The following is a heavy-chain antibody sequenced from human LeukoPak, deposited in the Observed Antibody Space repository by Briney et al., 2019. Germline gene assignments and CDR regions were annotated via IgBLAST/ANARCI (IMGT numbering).Heavy chain of an antibody. V-gene: IGHV1-18*01. J-gene: IGHJ6*02. CDR2: ISAYNGNT. Sequence: ASVKVSCKASGYTFTSYGISWVRQAPGQGLEWMGWISAYNGNTNYAQKLQGRVTMTTDTSTSTAYMELRSLRSDDTAVYYCARCVVVPAANYYYYYGMDVWGQGTTVTVSS. D-gene: IGHD2-2*01. CDR1: GYTFTSYG. CDR3: ARCVVVPAANYYYYYGMDV.